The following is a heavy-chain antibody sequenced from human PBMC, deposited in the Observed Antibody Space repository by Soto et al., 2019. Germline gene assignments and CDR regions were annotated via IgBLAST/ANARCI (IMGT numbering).Heavy chain of an antibody. CDR2: ISAYNGNT. Sequence: QVQLVQSGAEVKKPGASVKVSCKASGYTFTSYGISWVRQAPGQGLEWMGWISAYNGNTNYVQKLQGRVTMTTDTSTSTAYMELRSLRSDDTAVYYCARVGDIVVVPAARGNGMDVWGQGTTVTVSS. CDR1: GYTFTSYG. D-gene: IGHD2-2*01. J-gene: IGHJ6*02. CDR3: ARVGDIVVVPAARGNGMDV. V-gene: IGHV1-18*04.